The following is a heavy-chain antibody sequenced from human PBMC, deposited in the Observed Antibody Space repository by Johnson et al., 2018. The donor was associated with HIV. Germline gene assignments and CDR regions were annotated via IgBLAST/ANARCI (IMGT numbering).Heavy chain of an antibody. J-gene: IGHJ3*02. D-gene: IGHD3-22*01. CDR2: ISGSGGST. CDR3: ATSPRRYDSSGPHAFDI. Sequence: VQLVESGGGVVQPGGSLRLSCAASGFTFSSYGMHWVRQAPGKGLEWVSAISGSGGSTYYADSVKGRFTISRDNSKTTLDLQMNSLRAEDTAVYYCATSPRRYDSSGPHAFDIWGQGTMVTVSS. V-gene: IGHV3-23*04. CDR1: GFTFSSYG.